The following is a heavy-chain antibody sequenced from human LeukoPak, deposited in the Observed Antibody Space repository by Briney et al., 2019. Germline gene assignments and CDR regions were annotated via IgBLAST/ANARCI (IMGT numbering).Heavy chain of an antibody. Sequence: GGSLRLSCAASGFTVSSNYMSWVRQAPGKGLEWVSVIYRGGSTYYADSVKGRFTISRDNAKNSLYLQMNSLRAEDTAVYYCARDRGRQLVRDFQHWGQGTLVTVSS. CDR3: ARDRGRQLVRDFQH. D-gene: IGHD6-13*01. CDR1: GFTVSSNY. J-gene: IGHJ1*01. CDR2: IYRGGST. V-gene: IGHV3-53*01.